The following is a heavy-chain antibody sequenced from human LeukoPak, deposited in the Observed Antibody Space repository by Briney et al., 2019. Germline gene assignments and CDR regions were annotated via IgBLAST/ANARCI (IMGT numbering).Heavy chain of an antibody. Sequence: GGSLRLSCAASGFTFSSYSMNWVRQAPGKGLEWVSSISSSSSYIYYADSVKGRFTISRDNAKNSLYLQMNSLRAEDTAVYYCARESDAYGMDVWGQGTLVTVSS. CDR2: ISSSSSYI. J-gene: IGHJ6*02. V-gene: IGHV3-21*01. CDR3: ARESDAYGMDV. CDR1: GFTFSSYS.